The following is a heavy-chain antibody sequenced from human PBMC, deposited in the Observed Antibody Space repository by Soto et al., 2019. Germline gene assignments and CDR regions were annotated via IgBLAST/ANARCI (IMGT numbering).Heavy chain of an antibody. J-gene: IGHJ4*02. CDR1: GGTFKTYT. V-gene: IGHV1-69*06. CDR3: ATWRTYSGSYCFDY. Sequence: QVQLVQSGAELKKPGSSVNVSCAASGGTFKTYTINWVRQAPGQGLEWTGQIIPMYDSANYAQRFQGRVTISADKPTNIAYMELSGLRSEDTALYYCATWRTYSGSYCFDYWGQGTLVSVSS. D-gene: IGHD1-26*01. CDR2: IIPMYDSA.